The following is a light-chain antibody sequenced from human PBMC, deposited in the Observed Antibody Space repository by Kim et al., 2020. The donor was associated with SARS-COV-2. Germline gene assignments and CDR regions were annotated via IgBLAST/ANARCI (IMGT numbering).Light chain of an antibody. CDR3: QQYTSYPWT. CDR2: KVS. Sequence: ASIGDTVTITCRASYSVASWLAWYRQKSGKAPELLIYKVSTLETGVPSRFSGSGYGTEFTLTISSPQPDDFASYYCQQYTSYPWTFGQGTKVDIK. J-gene: IGKJ1*01. CDR1: YSVASW. V-gene: IGKV1-5*03.